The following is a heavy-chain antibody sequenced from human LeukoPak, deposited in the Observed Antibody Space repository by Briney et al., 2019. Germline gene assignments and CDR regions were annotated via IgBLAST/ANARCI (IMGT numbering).Heavy chain of an antibody. D-gene: IGHD1-14*01. V-gene: IGHV4-4*02. J-gene: IGHJ4*02. Sequence: SETLSLTCAVSGASISSRDWWTWVRQPPGKGLEWIGETYQSGITTYNPSLRSRVSLSIDTSKNQFSLKLTSVTAAYTAVYYCARAYNGEGGLDYWGQGTLVTVSS. CDR2: TYQSGIT. CDR3: ARAYNGEGGLDY. CDR1: GASISSRDW.